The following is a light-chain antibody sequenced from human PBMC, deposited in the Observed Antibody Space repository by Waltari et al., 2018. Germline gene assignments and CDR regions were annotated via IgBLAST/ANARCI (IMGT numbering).Light chain of an antibody. V-gene: IGKV3-20*01. Sequence: EIVLTQSPTTLTSSPGERGTLSCRASQSLSRYLAWYQQKPGEAPMLLIYGASTRATGIPDRFSGSGSGTDFSLTISRLEPEDFAVYYCQHHVGLPATFGRGTKVEIK. CDR2: GAS. J-gene: IGKJ1*01. CDR3: QHHVGLPAT. CDR1: QSLSRY.